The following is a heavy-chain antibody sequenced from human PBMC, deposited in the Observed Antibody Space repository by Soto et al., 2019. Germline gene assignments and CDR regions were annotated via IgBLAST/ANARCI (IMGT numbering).Heavy chain of an antibody. CDR2: IFYSGST. J-gene: IGHJ4*02. CDR1: GGSISRGDYY. D-gene: IGHD3-22*01. CDR3: ARAPYYYDSSGYSFDY. Sequence: SETLSLTCTVSGGSISRGDYYWSWIRQPPGKGLEWIGYIFYSGSTYYNPSLKSRVTISVDTSENQFSLKLSSVTAADTAVYYCARAPYYYDSSGYSFDYWGQGTLVTVSS. V-gene: IGHV4-30-4*08.